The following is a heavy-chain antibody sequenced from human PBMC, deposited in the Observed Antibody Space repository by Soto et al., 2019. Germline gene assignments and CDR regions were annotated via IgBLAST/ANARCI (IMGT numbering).Heavy chain of an antibody. Sequence: SVKVSCKASGGSISSHATCWVRQAPGQGLEWMGGIVPSVPVSNYAQNFEGRGTMTANQSTNTVHKELNSKRVEDTAVYFCAIEVRAGGPDIDDYNCARDGWGQGTPVSVSS. D-gene: IGHD1-20*01. CDR3: AIEVRAGGPDIDDYNCARDG. CDR1: GGSISSHA. V-gene: IGHV1-69*10. CDR2: IVPSVPVS. J-gene: IGHJ6*01.